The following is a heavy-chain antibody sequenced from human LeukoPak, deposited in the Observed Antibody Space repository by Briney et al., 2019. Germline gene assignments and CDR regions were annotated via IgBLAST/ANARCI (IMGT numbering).Heavy chain of an antibody. V-gene: IGHV3-74*01. D-gene: IGHD4-17*01. Sequence: PGGSLRLSCAASGFTFSNYWMHWVRQVPGKGLVWVSRINDDGSGTFYADSVKGRFTISRDNSKNTLYLQMNSLRAEDTAVYYCAKDGDYATAGTFDYWGQGTLVTVSS. CDR3: AKDGDYATAGTFDY. J-gene: IGHJ4*02. CDR1: GFTFSNYW. CDR2: INDDGSGT.